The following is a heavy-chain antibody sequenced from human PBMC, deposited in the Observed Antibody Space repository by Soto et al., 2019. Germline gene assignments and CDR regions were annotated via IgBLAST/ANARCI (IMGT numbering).Heavy chain of an antibody. V-gene: IGHV4-59*01. CDR2: IYYSGST. D-gene: IGHD5-12*01. CDR1: GGSISSYY. CDR3: AREVGGYSGYVYYYYGMDV. J-gene: IGHJ6*02. Sequence: PSETLSLTCTVSGGSISSYYWSWIRQPPGKGLEWIGYIYYSGSTNYNPSLKSRVTISVDTSKNQFSLKLSSVTAADTAVYYCAREVGGYSGYVYYYYGMDVWGQGTTVTVSS.